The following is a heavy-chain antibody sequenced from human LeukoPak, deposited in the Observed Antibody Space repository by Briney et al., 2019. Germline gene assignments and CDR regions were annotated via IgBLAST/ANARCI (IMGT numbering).Heavy chain of an antibody. J-gene: IGHJ4*02. Sequence: SETLSLTCAVYGGSFSGYYWSRIRQPPGKGLEWIGEINHSGSTNYNPSLKSRVTISVDTSKNQFSLKLSSVTAADTAVYYCARGGLRFLEWLGPDYWGQGTLVTVSS. CDR3: ARGGLRFLEWLGPDY. CDR1: GGSFSGYY. D-gene: IGHD3-3*01. V-gene: IGHV4-34*01. CDR2: INHSGST.